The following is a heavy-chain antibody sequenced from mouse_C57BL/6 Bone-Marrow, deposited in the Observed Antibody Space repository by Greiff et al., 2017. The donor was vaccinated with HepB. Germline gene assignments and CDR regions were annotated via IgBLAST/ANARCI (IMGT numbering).Heavy chain of an antibody. V-gene: IGHV14-4*01. J-gene: IGHJ4*01. CDR3: TSYYGYEDYAMDY. Sequence: VQLQQSGAELVRPGASVKLSCTASGFNIKDDYMHWVKQRPEQGLEWIGWIDPENGDTEYASKFQGKATITADTSSNTAYLQLSSLTSEDTAVYYCTSYYGYEDYAMDYWGQGTSVTVSS. CDR2: IDPENGDT. CDR1: GFNIKDDY. D-gene: IGHD2-9*01.